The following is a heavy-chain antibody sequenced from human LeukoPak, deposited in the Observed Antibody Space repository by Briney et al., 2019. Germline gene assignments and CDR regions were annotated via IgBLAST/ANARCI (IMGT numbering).Heavy chain of an antibody. J-gene: IGHJ6*03. CDR3: ASNIGTGSRYYYYMDV. V-gene: IGHV4-59*12. CDR1: GGSISSYY. Sequence: SETLSLTCTVSGGSISSYYWNWIRQPPGKGLEWIGEIYHSGSTNYNPSLKSRVTISVDKSKNQFSLKLSSVTAADTAVYYCASNIGTGSRYYYYMDVWGKGTTVTVSS. D-gene: IGHD3-10*01. CDR2: IYHSGST.